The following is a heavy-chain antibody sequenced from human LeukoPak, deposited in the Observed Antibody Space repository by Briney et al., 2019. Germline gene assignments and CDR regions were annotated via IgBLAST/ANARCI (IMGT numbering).Heavy chain of an antibody. CDR3: ARADYDILTGYYPKYHYYYMDV. D-gene: IGHD3-9*01. V-gene: IGHV1-69*06. Sequence: GASVKVSCKAFGYTFTVYWMHWVRQAPGQGLEWMGGIIPIFGTANYAQRFQGRVTITADKSTSTAYMELSSLRSEDTAVYYCARADYDILTGYYPKYHYYYMDVWGKGTTVTVSS. J-gene: IGHJ6*03. CDR2: IIPIFGTA. CDR1: GYTFTVYW.